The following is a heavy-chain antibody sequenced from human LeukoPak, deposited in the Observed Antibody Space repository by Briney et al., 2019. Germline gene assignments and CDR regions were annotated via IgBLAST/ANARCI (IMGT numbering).Heavy chain of an antibody. CDR1: GYTFNRYG. J-gene: IGHJ4*02. CDR2: FSAYNGNT. Sequence: ASVKLSFKASGYTFNRYGFSWVRQSPGQGLEWLGWFSAYNGNTNYAQKVQDRVTMTTDTSTSTADMELRSLSSDDTAVYFCARTNDYNNYPDYWGQGTLVAVSS. V-gene: IGHV1-18*01. D-gene: IGHD4-11*01. CDR3: ARTNDYNNYPDY.